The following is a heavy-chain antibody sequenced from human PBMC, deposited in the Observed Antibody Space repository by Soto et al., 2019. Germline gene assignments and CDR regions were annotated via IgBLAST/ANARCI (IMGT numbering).Heavy chain of an antibody. CDR3: TTDLSSTYYYGSGSHLQFDY. J-gene: IGHJ4*02. D-gene: IGHD3-10*01. CDR1: GFTFSNAW. V-gene: IGHV3-15*01. Sequence: GGSLRLSFAASGFTFSNAWMGWVRQAPGKGLEWVGRIKSKTDGGTTDYAAPVKGRFTISRDDSKNTLYLQMNSLKTEDTAVYYCTTDLSSTYYYGSGSHLQFDYWGQGTLVTVSS. CDR2: IKSKTDGGTT.